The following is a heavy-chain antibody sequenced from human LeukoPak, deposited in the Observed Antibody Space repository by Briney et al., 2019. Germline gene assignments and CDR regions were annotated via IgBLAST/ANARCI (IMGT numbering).Heavy chain of an antibody. CDR1: GYSFTNYW. CDR3: ARHTHNSLDY. V-gene: IGHV5-10-1*04. D-gene: IGHD5-24*01. J-gene: IGHJ4*02. Sequence: GESLRISCKGSGYSFTNYWISWVRQMPGRGLEWMGRIDPTDSYTNYSPSFQGQVTISADKSISTAYLQWSSLKASDTVMYYCARHTHNSLDYWGQGTLVSVSS. CDR2: IDPTDSYT.